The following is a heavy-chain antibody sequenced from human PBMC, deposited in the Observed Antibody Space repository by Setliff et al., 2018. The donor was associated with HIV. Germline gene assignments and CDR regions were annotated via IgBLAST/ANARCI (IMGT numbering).Heavy chain of an antibody. Sequence: PGGSLRLSCTTSRFSFSTFWMTWVRQAPGKGLEWIANINEDGNKKYHAGSVWGRFTISRDNAKNSLYLQMNSLRGEDTAVYYCARYFRDGSYNDYWGQGTLVTVSS. J-gene: IGHJ4*02. CDR2: INEDGNKK. CDR3: ARYFRDGSYNDY. D-gene: IGHD3-10*01. CDR1: RFSFSTFW. V-gene: IGHV3-7*01.